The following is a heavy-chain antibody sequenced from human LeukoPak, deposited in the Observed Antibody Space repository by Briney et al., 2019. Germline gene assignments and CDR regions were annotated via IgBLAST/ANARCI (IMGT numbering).Heavy chain of an antibody. J-gene: IGHJ1*01. D-gene: IGHD6-6*01. CDR3: ARSSSFAEYFQH. Sequence: ASVKVSCKASGGTFSSYAISWVRQAPGQGLEWMGGIIPIFGTANYAQKFQGRVTITTDESTSTAYMELSSLRSEDTAVYYCARSSSFAEYFQHWGQGTLVTVSS. CDR2: IIPIFGTA. CDR1: GGTFSSYA. V-gene: IGHV1-69*05.